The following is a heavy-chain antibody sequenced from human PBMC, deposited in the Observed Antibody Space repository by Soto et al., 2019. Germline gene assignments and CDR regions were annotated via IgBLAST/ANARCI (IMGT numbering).Heavy chain of an antibody. CDR2: ISAYNGNT. Sequence: ASVKVSCKASGYTFTSYGISWVRQAPGQGLEWMGWISAYNGNTNYAQKLQGRVTMTTDTSTSTAYMELRSLRSDDTAVYYCATKSAGDSGDYDFWSGYYEGDYMDVWGKGTTVTVSS. D-gene: IGHD3-3*01. CDR3: ATKSAGDSGDYDFWSGYYEGDYMDV. J-gene: IGHJ6*03. CDR1: GYTFTSYG. V-gene: IGHV1-18*01.